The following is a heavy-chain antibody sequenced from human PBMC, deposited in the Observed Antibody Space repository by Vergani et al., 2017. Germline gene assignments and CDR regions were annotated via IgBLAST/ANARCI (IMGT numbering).Heavy chain of an antibody. CDR2: ISYDGSNK. CDR3: AKAPPNKTYYDFWSGYALLGGFDY. Sequence: QVQLVESGGGVVQPGRSLRLSCAASGFTFSSYGMHWVRQAPGKGLEWVAVISYDGSNKYYADSVKGRFTISRDNSKNTLYLQMNSLRAEDTAVYYCAKAPPNKTYYDFWSGYALLGGFDYWGQGTLVTVSS. CDR1: GFTFSSYG. D-gene: IGHD3-3*01. J-gene: IGHJ4*02. V-gene: IGHV3-30*18.